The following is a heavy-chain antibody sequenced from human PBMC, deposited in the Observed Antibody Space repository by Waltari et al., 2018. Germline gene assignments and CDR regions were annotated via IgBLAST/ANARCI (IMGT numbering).Heavy chain of an antibody. Sequence: QVQLQESGPGLVEPSQTLSLTCSVSDDSISPGNSYWGWIRQSAGKGLEWIGRFHSRGNTEYSPSLNSRVTISRDTSNNRFSLKLTSVTATDTAVYYCAKSASCDVDPSCDVVANWGQGTLVTVSA. V-gene: IGHV4-61*02. CDR1: DDSISPGNSY. D-gene: IGHD2-2*01. CDR3: AKSASCDVDPSCDVVAN. J-gene: IGHJ4*02. CDR2: FHSRGNT.